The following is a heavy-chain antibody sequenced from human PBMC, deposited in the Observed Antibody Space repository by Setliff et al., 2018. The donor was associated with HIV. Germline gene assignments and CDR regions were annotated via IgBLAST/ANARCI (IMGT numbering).Heavy chain of an antibody. Sequence: GGSLRLSCAASGFTVSDNYMSRVRQAPGKGLEWVSVIYRDGATYYADSVKGRFTISRDTAKNMLYLQTDSLTAEDTAVYYCATFLRSGELSLFPDAFNMWGRGTLVTVS. D-gene: IGHD3-16*02. V-gene: IGHV3-53*01. J-gene: IGHJ3*02. CDR2: IYRDGAT. CDR3: ATFLRSGELSLFPDAFNM. CDR1: GFTVSDNY.